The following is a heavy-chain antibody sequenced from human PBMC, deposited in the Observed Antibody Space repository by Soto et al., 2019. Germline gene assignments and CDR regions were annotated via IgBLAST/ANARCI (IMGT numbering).Heavy chain of an antibody. CDR3: ARASPVGTDV. Sequence: PSETLSLTCTVSGASISNYYWSWIRQPPGKGLEWIGYTYYSGSTYYNPSLKSRVTISVDTSKNQFSLKLSSVTAADTAVYYCARASPVGTDVWGQGTTVTVSS. CDR1: GASISNYY. CDR2: TYYSGST. V-gene: IGHV4-59*08. J-gene: IGHJ6*02. D-gene: IGHD6-13*01.